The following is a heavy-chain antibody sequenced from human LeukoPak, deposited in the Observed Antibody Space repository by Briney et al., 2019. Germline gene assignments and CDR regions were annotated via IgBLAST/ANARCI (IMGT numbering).Heavy chain of an antibody. Sequence: SETLSLTCTLSGGSISSSSYYWGWIRQPPGKGLEWIGSIYYSGSTYYNPSLKSRVTISVDTSKNQFSLKLSSVTAADTAVYYCARQPDYYDSSGANFDYWGQGTLVTVSS. CDR1: GGSISSSSYY. J-gene: IGHJ4*02. CDR2: IYYSGST. V-gene: IGHV4-39*01. CDR3: ARQPDYYDSSGANFDY. D-gene: IGHD3-22*01.